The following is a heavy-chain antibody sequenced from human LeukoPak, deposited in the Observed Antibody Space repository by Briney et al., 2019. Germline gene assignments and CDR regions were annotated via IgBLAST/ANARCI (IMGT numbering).Heavy chain of an antibody. V-gene: IGHV3-33*08. CDR3: ARFVDQSTYYFDS. D-gene: IGHD3-10*01. CDR1: KFTFSHYG. CDR2: IWYDGSNK. J-gene: IGHJ4*02. Sequence: GGSLRLSCTASKFTFSHYGMHWVRQAPGKGLEWVAVIWYDGSNKYYADSVKGRFTISRDNSKNTLYVQMNSLRVEDTAVYFCARFVDQSTYYFDSWGQGTLVIVSS.